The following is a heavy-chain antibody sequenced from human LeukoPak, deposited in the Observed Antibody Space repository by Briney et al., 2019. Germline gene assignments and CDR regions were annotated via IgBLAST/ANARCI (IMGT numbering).Heavy chain of an antibody. CDR1: GYSFTSYW. Sequence: GESLKISCKGSGYSFTSYWIGWVRQMPGKGLEWMGIIYPGDSDTRYSPSFQGQVTISADKSISTAYLQWSSLKASDTAMYYCARHIRYYDSSGYFDYWGRGTLVTVSS. CDR2: IYPGDSDT. CDR3: ARHIRYYDSSGYFDY. J-gene: IGHJ4*02. V-gene: IGHV5-51*01. D-gene: IGHD3-22*01.